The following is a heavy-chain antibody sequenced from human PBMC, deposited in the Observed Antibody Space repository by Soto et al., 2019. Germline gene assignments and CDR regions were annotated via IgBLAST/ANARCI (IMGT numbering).Heavy chain of an antibody. V-gene: IGHV3-48*01. J-gene: IGHJ5*02. CDR1: GFTFSSYS. D-gene: IGHD3-3*01. CDR3: ARDYDFWSGFWFDP. Sequence: GGSLRLSCAASGFTFSSYSMNWVRQAPGKGLEWVSYISSSSSTIYYADSVKGRFTISRNNAKNSLYQQMNRLRAEDTAVYYCARDYDFWSGFWFDPWGQGTLVTVSS. CDR2: ISSSSSTI.